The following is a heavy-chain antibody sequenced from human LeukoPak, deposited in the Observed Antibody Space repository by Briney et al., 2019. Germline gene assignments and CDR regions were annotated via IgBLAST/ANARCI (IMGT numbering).Heavy chain of an antibody. V-gene: IGHV3-23*01. CDR2: ITGSDDRT. Sequence: GGSLRLSCAASGFTFSSSVMTWVRQAPGKGLEWVSTITGSDDRTYYADSVKGRFTISRDYSRNTLHFQMNSLRVEDTAIYYCAKGPHVGSGYHPDYWGQGTLVTVSS. CDR3: AKGPHVGSGYHPDY. D-gene: IGHD3-22*01. CDR1: GFTFSSSV. J-gene: IGHJ4*02.